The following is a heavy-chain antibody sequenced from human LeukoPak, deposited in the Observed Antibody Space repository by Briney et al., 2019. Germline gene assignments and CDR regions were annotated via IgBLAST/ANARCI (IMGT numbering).Heavy chain of an antibody. Sequence: SQTLSLTCTVSGGSISSGSYYWSWIRQPAGKGLEWIGRIYTSGSTNYNPSLKSRVTISVDTSKNQFSLKLSSVTAADTAVYYCARGFEFRGAFDIWGQGTMVTVSS. CDR1: GGSISSGSYY. V-gene: IGHV4-61*02. CDR3: ARGFEFRGAFDI. CDR2: IYTSGST. D-gene: IGHD3-10*01. J-gene: IGHJ3*02.